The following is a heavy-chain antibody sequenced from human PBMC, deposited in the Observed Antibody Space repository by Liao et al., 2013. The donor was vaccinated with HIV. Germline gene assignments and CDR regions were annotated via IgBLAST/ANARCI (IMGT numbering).Heavy chain of an antibody. CDR1: GGSISSDDHS. Sequence: QLQLQESGSGLVKPSQTLSLTCAVSGGSISSDDHSWSWIRQSPGKGLEWIGYIHHTGSANYNPSLMSRVAISLDWSNNQFSLDLQSATAADTGHILFVPRGVIPQVARYFYFDLWGRGTLVTVSS. J-gene: IGHJ2*01. CDR2: IHHTGSA. V-gene: IGHV4-30-2*06. D-gene: IGHD2/OR15-2a*01. CDR3: VPRGVIPQVARYFYFDL.